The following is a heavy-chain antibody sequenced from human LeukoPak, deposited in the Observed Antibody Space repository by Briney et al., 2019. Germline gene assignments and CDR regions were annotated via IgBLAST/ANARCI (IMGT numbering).Heavy chain of an antibody. J-gene: IGHJ6*02. CDR1: GYTFTSYG. D-gene: IGHD3-3*01. CDR3: ARAARRLNYYYYGMDV. CDR2: ISAYNGNT. Sequence: ASVKVSCKASGYTFTSYGISWVRQAPGQGLEWMGWISAYNGNTNYAQRLQGRVTMTTDTSTSTAYMELRSLRSDNAAVYYYARAARRLNYYYYGMDVWGQGTTVTVSS. V-gene: IGHV1-18*01.